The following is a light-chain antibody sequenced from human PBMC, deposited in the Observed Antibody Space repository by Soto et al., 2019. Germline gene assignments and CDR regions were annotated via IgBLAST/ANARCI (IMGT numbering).Light chain of an antibody. CDR1: SSDIGGYNY. Sequence: QSALTQPASVSGSPGQSITISCTGTSSDIGGYNYVSWYQQHPGEAPKLVIYEVSNRPSGVSNRFSGSKSGNTASLTISGLQADDEADYYCQSYDSDLSAWVFGGGTKLTVL. CDR2: EVS. J-gene: IGLJ3*02. CDR3: QSYDSDLSAWV. V-gene: IGLV2-14*01.